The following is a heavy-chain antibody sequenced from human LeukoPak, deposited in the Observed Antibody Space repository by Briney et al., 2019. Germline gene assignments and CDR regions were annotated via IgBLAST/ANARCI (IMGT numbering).Heavy chain of an antibody. CDR1: GGSFSGYY. CDR3: ASRKSEDYGDLVDY. J-gene: IGHJ4*02. V-gene: IGHV4-34*01. Sequence: SETLSLTCAVDGGSFSGYYWSWIRQPPGKGLEWIGEINHSGSTNYNPSLKSRVTISVGTSKNQFSLKLSSVTAADTAVYYCASRKSEDYGDLVDYWGQGTLVTVSS. CDR2: INHSGST. D-gene: IGHD4-17*01.